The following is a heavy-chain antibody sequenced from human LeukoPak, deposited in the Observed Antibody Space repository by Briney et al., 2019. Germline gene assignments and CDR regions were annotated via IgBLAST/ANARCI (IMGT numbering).Heavy chain of an antibody. J-gene: IGHJ4*02. D-gene: IGHD5-18*01. Sequence: GASLKLSCTVSGYTLTKLYMHWVRQAPGKGLEWIAGFDPEDGDTIYAQNVQGRVTMTEDKSTDTAYMELSSLRSEDTAVYYCATDTRRVYSSFDYWGQGTLVTVSS. CDR1: GYTLTKLY. V-gene: IGHV1-24*01. CDR3: ATDTRRVYSSFDY. CDR2: FDPEDGDT.